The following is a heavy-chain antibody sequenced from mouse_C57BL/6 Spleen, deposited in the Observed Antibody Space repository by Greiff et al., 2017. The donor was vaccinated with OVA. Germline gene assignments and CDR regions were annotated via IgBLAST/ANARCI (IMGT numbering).Heavy chain of an antibody. CDR1: GFTFSDYG. CDR3: ARGGYPFDY. Sequence: EVKVVESGGGLVKPGGSLKLSCAASGFTFSDYGMHWVRQAPEKGLEWVAYISSGSSTIYYADTVKGRFTISRDNAKNTLFLQMTSLRSEDTAMYYCARGGYPFDYWGQGTTLTVSS. V-gene: IGHV5-17*01. J-gene: IGHJ2*01. D-gene: IGHD3-1*01. CDR2: ISSGSSTI.